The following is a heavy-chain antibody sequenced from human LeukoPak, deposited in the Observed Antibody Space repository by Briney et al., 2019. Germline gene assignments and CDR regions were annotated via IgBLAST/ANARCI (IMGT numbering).Heavy chain of an antibody. CDR3: ARDTSSAWYGLIDY. D-gene: IGHD6-19*01. J-gene: IGHJ4*02. Sequence: GGSLRLSCAASGFTFSSFWMGWVRQAPGKGLEWVATIKQDGSEKYSVDSVKGRFTISRDNAKNSLYLQMNSLRAEDTAVYLCARDTSSAWYGLIDYWGQGSLVTVSS. V-gene: IGHV3-7*01. CDR1: GFTFSSFW. CDR2: IKQDGSEK.